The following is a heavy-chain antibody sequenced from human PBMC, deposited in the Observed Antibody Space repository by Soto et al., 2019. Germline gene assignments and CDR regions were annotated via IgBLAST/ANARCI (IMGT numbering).Heavy chain of an antibody. CDR3: ARDLWAVARCYYYGMDV. Sequence: GGSLRLSCAASGFTFSSYEMNWVRQAPGKGLEWVSYISSSGSTIYYADSVKGRFTISRDNAKNSLYLQMNSLRAEDTAVYYCARDLWAVARCYYYGMDVWGQGTTVTVSS. J-gene: IGHJ6*02. D-gene: IGHD6-19*01. CDR2: ISSSGSTI. V-gene: IGHV3-48*03. CDR1: GFTFSSYE.